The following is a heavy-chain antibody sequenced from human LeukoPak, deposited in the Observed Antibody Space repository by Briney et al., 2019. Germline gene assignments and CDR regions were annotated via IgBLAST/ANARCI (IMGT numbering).Heavy chain of an antibody. CDR1: GFPFSSYW. CDR2: INSDGSST. J-gene: IGHJ3*02. CDR3: ASIAARPGAFDI. Sequence: GSLRLSCAASGFPFSSYWMHWVRPAPGKGLVWVSRINSDGSSTSYADSAKGRFTISRDNAKNTLYLQMNSLRAEDTAVYYCASIAARPGAFDIWGQGTMVTVSS. V-gene: IGHV3-74*01. D-gene: IGHD6-6*01.